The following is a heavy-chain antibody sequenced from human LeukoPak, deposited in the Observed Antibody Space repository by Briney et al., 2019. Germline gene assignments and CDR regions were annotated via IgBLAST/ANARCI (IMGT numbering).Heavy chain of an antibody. CDR3: ASVGPHLSRILTGPAYIDE. D-gene: IGHD3-9*01. Sequence: SGTLSLTCAVSGGSISRSNWRSWVRQSPGKGLEWIGEIYRSGSTNYNPSLKSRVTISVDKSKKQFSLKLSSVTAADTAVYYFASVGPHLSRILTGPAYIDEGGQGSLVTVYS. J-gene: IGHJ4*02. CDR2: IYRSGST. CDR1: GGSISRSNW. V-gene: IGHV4-4*02.